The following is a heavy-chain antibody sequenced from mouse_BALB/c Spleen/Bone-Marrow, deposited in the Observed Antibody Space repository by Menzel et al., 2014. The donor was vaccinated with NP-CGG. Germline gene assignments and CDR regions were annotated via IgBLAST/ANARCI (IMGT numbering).Heavy chain of an antibody. J-gene: IGHJ4*01. D-gene: IGHD2-2*01. V-gene: IGHV1S56*01. Sequence: QVQLQQSGPELVKPGASVRXSCKASGYTFTXXYIXXXXXXXXQGLXXXXXXXXGXXXXXYXEXXXXXXXLXAXXXXXXXXMQLSSXTSEDSAVYFCARGGWLRDAMXXXXQGTSVTVSS. CDR2: XXXGXXXX. CDR3: ARGGWLRDAMXX. CDR1: GYTFTXXY.